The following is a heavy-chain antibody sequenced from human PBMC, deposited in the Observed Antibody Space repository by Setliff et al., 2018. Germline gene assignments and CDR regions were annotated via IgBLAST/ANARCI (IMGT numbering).Heavy chain of an antibody. Sequence: SVKVSCKASGGTFSNYAINWVRQAPGQGLEWMGGIIPIFGTGNYAQNLKGRVTMTTDTYTSTAYMELRSLRSDDTAVSYCARDEDRYEMEIQGYWGQGTRVTVSS. V-gene: IGHV1-69*05. CDR1: GGTFSNYA. J-gene: IGHJ4*02. CDR2: IIPIFGTG. CDR3: ARDEDRYEMEIQGY. D-gene: IGHD1-7*01.